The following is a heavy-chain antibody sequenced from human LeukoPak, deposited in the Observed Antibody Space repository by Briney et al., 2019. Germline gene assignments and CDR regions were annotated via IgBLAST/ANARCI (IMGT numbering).Heavy chain of an antibody. CDR1: GYTFTSYG. CDR2: ISAYNGNT. J-gene: IGHJ6*02. V-gene: IGHV1-18*01. CDR3: ARVTVVVVAATPHHYYYYGMDV. Sequence: GASVKVSCKASGYTFTSYGISWVRQAPGQGLEWMGWISAYNGNTNYAQKLQGRVTMTTDTSTSTAYMELRSLRSDDTAVYYCARVTVVVVAATPHHYYYYGMDVWGQGTTVTVSS. D-gene: IGHD2-15*01.